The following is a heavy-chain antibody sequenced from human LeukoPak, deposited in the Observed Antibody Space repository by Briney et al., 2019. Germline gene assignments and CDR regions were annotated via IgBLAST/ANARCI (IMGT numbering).Heavy chain of an antibody. CDR1: GYTFKTYS. Sequence: ASVKVSCKASGYTFKTYSFTWVRQAPGQGLEWMGRISAYNGDTNYAQKFQGRIALTADTFTSTGYMELTSLRSDDTAVYYCAFRGVIPNYFDYWGQGSPVTVPS. D-gene: IGHD3-10*01. J-gene: IGHJ4*02. V-gene: IGHV1-18*01. CDR3: AFRGVIPNYFDY. CDR2: ISAYNGDT.